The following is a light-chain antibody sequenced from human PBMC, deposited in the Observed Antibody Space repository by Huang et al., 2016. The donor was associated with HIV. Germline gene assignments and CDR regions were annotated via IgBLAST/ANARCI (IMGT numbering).Light chain of an antibody. CDR3: QHYNNWPRT. J-gene: IGKJ1*01. CDR1: QSVSSN. CDR2: GAS. Sequence: IVMTQSPATLSVSPGERATLSCRASQSVSSNLAWYQQKVGQAPSLLIYGASTRATGIPARFSGSGSGTEVTLTISSLQSEDFAVYFCQHYNNWPRTFGQGTKVEIK. V-gene: IGKV3D-15*01.